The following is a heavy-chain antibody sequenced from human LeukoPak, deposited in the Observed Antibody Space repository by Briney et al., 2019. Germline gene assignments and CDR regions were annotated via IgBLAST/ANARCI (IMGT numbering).Heavy chain of an antibody. CDR1: GGSFSGYH. Sequence: SETLSLTCAVYGGSFSGYHWSWIRQPPGKGLEWIGELIHSGSTNYNPSLKSRVTISLDTSKNQFSLKLSSVTAADTAVYYCARNVPVVVAATKSGDWFDPWGQGTLVTVSS. CDR2: LIHSGST. J-gene: IGHJ5*02. V-gene: IGHV4-34*12. CDR3: ARNVPVVVAATKSGDWFDP. D-gene: IGHD2-15*01.